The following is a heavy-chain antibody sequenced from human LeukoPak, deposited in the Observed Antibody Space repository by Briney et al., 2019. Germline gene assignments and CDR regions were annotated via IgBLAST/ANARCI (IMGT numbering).Heavy chain of an antibody. CDR2: IYTSGST. D-gene: IGHD3-22*01. V-gene: IGHV4-61*02. CDR3: ARDGGITTNWFDP. J-gene: IGHJ5*02. CDR1: GGSISSGSYY. Sequence: NPSQTLSLTCTVSGGSISSGSYYWSWIRQPAGKGLEWIGRIYTSGSTNYNPSLKSRVTISVDTSKNQFSLKLSSVTAADTAVYYCARDGGITTNWFDPWGQGTLVTVSS.